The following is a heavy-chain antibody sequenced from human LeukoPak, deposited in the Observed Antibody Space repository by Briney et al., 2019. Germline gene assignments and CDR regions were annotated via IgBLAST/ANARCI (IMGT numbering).Heavy chain of an antibody. D-gene: IGHD3-16*01. V-gene: IGHV3-48*04. CDR1: GFTFIGHN. CDR3: ARLGSHGYYYDGMDV. J-gene: IGHJ6*02. Sequence: GGSLRLSCAASGFTFIGHNMNWVRQAPGKGLEWVSFVSISSGTIYYADSVKGRFTISRDNAKNSLYLQMNSLRAEDTAVYYCARLGSHGYYYDGMDVWGQGTSVTVSS. CDR2: VSISSGTI.